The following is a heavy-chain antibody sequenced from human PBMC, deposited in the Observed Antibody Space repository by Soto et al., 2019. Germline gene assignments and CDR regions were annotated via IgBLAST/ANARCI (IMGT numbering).Heavy chain of an antibody. CDR1: GYSISSGYY. D-gene: IGHD4-4*01. CDR2: IYHSGST. V-gene: IGHV4-38-2*01. J-gene: IGHJ4*02. Sequence: SETLSLTCAVSGYSISSGYYWGWIRQPPGKGLEWIGSIYHSGSTYYHPSLKSRVTISVDTSKNQFSLKLSSVTAADTGVYYCARYQGDDDSNYVDSWGQGSRVTVSS. CDR3: ARYQGDDDSNYVDS.